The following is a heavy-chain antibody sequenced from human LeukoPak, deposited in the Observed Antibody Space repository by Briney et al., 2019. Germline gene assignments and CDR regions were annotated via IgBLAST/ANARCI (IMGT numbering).Heavy chain of an antibody. CDR2: IYYSGST. V-gene: IGHV4-59*08. CDR1: GGSISSYY. J-gene: IGHJ6*03. Sequence: SETLSLTCTVSGGSISSYYWSWIRQPPGKGLEWIGYIYYSGSTNYNPSLKSRVTISVDTSKNQFSLKLSSVTAADTAVYYCASRYCSSTSCPEDYYYYYMDVWSKGTTVTVSS. D-gene: IGHD2-2*01. CDR3: ASRYCSSTSCPEDYYYYYMDV.